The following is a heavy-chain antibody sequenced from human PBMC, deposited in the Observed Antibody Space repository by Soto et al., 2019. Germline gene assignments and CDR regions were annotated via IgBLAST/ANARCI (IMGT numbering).Heavy chain of an antibody. J-gene: IGHJ3*01. CDR3: AKSCRYCLGGSCSPEAIDV. V-gene: IGHV3-30*18. CDR2: ISYDGSNT. Sequence: VHLVESGGGVVQTGMSLRLSCVASGFSFSDSGMHWVRQAPGKGVEWVAAISYDGSNTYYADSVNDRFTISRYNYKDTLDIQMNSLSAEDKAVYYCAKSCRYCLGGSCSPEAIDVWGQATGVSVSS. D-gene: IGHD2-15*01. CDR1: GFSFSDSG.